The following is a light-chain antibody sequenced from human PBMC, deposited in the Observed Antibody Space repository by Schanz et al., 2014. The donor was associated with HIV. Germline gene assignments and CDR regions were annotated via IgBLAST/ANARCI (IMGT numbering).Light chain of an antibody. CDR1: SGSVSTSYY. J-gene: IGLJ3*02. Sequence: QAVVTQEPSFSVSPGGTVTLTCGLSSGSVSTSYYPSWYQHPPGQAPRTLIYNTNTRSSGVPDRFSGSKSGKTASLTVSGLQADDEADYYCSSYAGSNILRVFGGGTKLTVL. CDR3: SSYAGSNILRV. V-gene: IGLV8-61*01. CDR2: NTN.